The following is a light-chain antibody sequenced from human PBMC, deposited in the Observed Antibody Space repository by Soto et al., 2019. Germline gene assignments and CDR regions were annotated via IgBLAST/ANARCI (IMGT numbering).Light chain of an antibody. CDR3: QKYDRAPLT. Sequence: DIQMTQSPSSLSASLGDKVTLTCRAIEDIAHYLASYQQKPGKAPRVLLHHTSILQSGVPYLFSGSGNGTDFNVTITSLQPEDVATYFCQKYDRAPLTFGGGTKVEI. CDR1: EDIAHY. V-gene: IGKV1-27*01. CDR2: HTS. J-gene: IGKJ4*01.